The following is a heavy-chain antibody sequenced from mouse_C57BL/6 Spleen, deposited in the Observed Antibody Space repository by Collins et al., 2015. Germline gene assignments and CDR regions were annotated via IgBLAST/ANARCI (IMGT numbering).Heavy chain of an antibody. Sequence: GAELVRPGASVKLSCKASGYTFTDYYINWVKQRPGQGLEWIARIYPGSGNTYYNEKFKGKATLTAEKSSSTAYMQLSSLTSEDSAVYFCARSPYYGGYFDVWGTGTTVTVSS. CDR1: GYTFTDYY. V-gene: IGHV1-76*01. D-gene: IGHD1-1*01. J-gene: IGHJ1*03. CDR3: ARSPYYGGYFDV. CDR2: IYPGSGNT.